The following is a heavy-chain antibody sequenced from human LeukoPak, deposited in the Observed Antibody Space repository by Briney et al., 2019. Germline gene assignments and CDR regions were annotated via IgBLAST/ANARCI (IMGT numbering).Heavy chain of an antibody. CDR3: AKDLYDSSGYLSGFDY. J-gene: IGHJ4*02. Sequence: GSLRLSCAASGFTFSSYAMSWVRQAPGKGLEWVSAISGSGGSTYYADSVKGRFTISRDNSKNTLYLQMNSLRAEDTAVYYCAKDLYDSSGYLSGFDYWGQGTLVTVSS. CDR2: ISGSGGST. CDR1: GFTFSSYA. V-gene: IGHV3-23*01. D-gene: IGHD3-22*01.